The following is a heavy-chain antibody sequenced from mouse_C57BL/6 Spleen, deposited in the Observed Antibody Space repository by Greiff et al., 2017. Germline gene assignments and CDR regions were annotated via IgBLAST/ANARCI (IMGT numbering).Heavy chain of an antibody. V-gene: IGHV1-52*01. CDR3: ARLGEYDYDGAMDY. CDR2: IDPSDSET. J-gene: IGHJ4*01. D-gene: IGHD2-4*01. Sequence: VQLQQPGAELVRPGSSVKLSCKASGSTFTSYWMHWVKQRPIQGLEWIGNIDPSDSETHYNQKFKDKATLTVDKSSSTAYMQLSSLTSEDSAVYYGARLGEYDYDGAMDYWGQGTSVTVSS. CDR1: GSTFTSYW.